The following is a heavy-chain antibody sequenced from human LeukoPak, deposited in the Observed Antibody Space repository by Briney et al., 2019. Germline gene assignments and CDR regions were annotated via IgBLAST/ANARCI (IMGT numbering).Heavy chain of an antibody. D-gene: IGHD2-2*02. V-gene: IGHV4/OR15-8*01. Sequence: SETLSLTCGVSVGSINSGNWWTWVRRSPGKGLEWIGEIHHNGTRNYNPSPKSRVTISADTFKNHFSLIVTSLTAADTAVYYCAAAPILRGEGGEHYKYGMDVWGQGTTVIVSS. CDR3: AAAPILRGEGGEHYKYGMDV. J-gene: IGHJ6*02. CDR2: IHHNGTR. CDR1: VGSINSGNW.